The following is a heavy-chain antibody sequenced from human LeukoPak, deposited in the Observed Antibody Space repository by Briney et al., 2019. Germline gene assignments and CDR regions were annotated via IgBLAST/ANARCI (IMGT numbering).Heavy chain of an antibody. CDR1: GGSISSSSYY. V-gene: IGHV4-39*07. J-gene: IGHJ4*02. CDR3: ARHPGLRERTAHSKYYFDY. Sequence: SETLSLTCTVSGGSISSSSYYWGWIRQPPGKGLEWIGSIYYSGSTYYNPSLKSRVTISVDTSKNQFSLKLSSVTAADTAVYYCARHPGLRERTAHSKYYFDYWGQGTLVTVSS. D-gene: IGHD2-21*02. CDR2: IYYSGST.